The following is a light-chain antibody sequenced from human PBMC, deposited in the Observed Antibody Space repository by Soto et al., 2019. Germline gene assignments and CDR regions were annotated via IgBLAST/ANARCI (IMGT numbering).Light chain of an antibody. CDR2: GAS. J-gene: IGKJ3*01. Sequence: EIVLTQSPGTLSLSPGERATLSCRASQSVSSSYLAWYQQKPGQAPRLLIYGASSRATGIPERFSGSGSGTDFTLTIRRLEPEDFAVYYCQPYGSSPRTFGPGTKVDIK. V-gene: IGKV3-20*01. CDR1: QSVSSSY. CDR3: QPYGSSPRT.